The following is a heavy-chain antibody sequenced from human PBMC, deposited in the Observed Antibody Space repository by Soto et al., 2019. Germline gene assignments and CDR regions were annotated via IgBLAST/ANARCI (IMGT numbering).Heavy chain of an antibody. J-gene: IGHJ4*02. CDR1: GGSISTSSYF. V-gene: IGHV4-39*01. Sequence: QLQLQESGPGLVKPSETLSLTCTVCGGSISTSSYFWGWIRQPPGKGLQWIGSISSSGSPYSNLSLKSRITMSVDTSQNQFSLNLSSVTAADTAVYYCARRVTSAYHFDYWGQGTLVTVSS. CDR2: ISSSGSP. CDR3: ARRVTSAYHFDY.